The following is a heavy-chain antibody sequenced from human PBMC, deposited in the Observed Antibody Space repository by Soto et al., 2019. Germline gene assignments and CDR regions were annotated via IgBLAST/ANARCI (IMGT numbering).Heavy chain of an antibody. CDR2: IYDTGNT. J-gene: IGHJ4*02. Sequence: SETRSLTCTVSGGSTSSDNYWSWIRQPPGKGLEWIGHIYDTGNTDYNPSLKSRLAISIDTSKNQFSLKLSSVTAAGTAVYCCAREGGESSDGLYYFDSWGQGSLVTVSS. CDR1: GGSTSSDNY. CDR3: AREGGESSDGLYYFDS. D-gene: IGHD3-16*01. V-gene: IGHV4-30-4*01.